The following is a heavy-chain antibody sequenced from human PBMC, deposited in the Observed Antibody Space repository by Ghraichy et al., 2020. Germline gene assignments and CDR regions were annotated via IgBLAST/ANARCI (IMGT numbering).Heavy chain of an antibody. V-gene: IGHV4-61*01. D-gene: IGHD4-23*01. Sequence: SETLSLTCTVSGASISSGNYYWNWIRQSPGKGLEWIGYVYYNGDTNYNPSLQSRVNISVDTAKNQFSLRLNSVTAADTAVYYCASPEYGGTALDSFDIWGQGTQVIVSS. J-gene: IGHJ3*02. CDR2: VYYNGDT. CDR1: GASISSGNYY. CDR3: ASPEYGGTALDSFDI.